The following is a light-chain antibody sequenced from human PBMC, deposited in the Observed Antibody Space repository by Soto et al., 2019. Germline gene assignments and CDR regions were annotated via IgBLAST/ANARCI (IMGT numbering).Light chain of an antibody. J-gene: IGKJ4*02. Sequence: DIQMTQSPSTLSASVGDRVTITCRASQSISSWLAWNQQKPGKAPKLLIYKASSLESGGPSRFSGSGSGTEFTLTISSLQPDDLATYYGQQYNSYPLTFGGGTKVEIK. CDR1: QSISSW. V-gene: IGKV1-5*03. CDR3: QQYNSYPLT. CDR2: KAS.